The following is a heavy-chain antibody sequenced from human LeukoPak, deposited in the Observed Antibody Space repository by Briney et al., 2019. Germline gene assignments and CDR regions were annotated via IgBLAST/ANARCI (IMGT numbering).Heavy chain of an antibody. D-gene: IGHD3-16*02. CDR1: GFTFSSYA. CDR2: ISGWGSST. Sequence: PGGSLRLSCAASGFTFSSYAMTWVRQAPGRGLEWVSAISGWGSSTYYADSVKGRFTISRDNSKNTLYLQMNSLRAEDTAVYYCAKDRGLRLGELSLSTDRFFDYWGQGTLVTVSS. CDR3: AKDRGLRLGELSLSTDRFFDY. J-gene: IGHJ4*02. V-gene: IGHV3-23*01.